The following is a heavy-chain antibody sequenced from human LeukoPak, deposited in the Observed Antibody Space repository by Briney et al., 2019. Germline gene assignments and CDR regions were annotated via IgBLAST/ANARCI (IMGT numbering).Heavy chain of an antibody. Sequence: SETLSLTCTVSGGSISSYYWNWIRQTPGKGLEWIGYIYYSGSTNYNPSLKSRVTISVDTSKNQFSLKLSSVTAADTAVYYCARQPRYCSGGSRYHFDYWGQGTLVTVSS. CDR1: GGSISSYY. D-gene: IGHD2-15*01. J-gene: IGHJ4*02. CDR2: IYYSGST. V-gene: IGHV4-59*08. CDR3: ARQPRYCSGGSRYHFDY.